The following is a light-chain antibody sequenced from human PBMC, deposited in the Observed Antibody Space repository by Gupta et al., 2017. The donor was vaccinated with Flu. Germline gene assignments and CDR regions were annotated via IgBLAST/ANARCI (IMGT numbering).Light chain of an antibody. CDR2: GVS. Sequence: EIVMTKSPATLSVSTGESATLSCRASQSVGSFLAWYQQKPGQAPKLLIYGVSVRATGVPARFSGSGSGAEFTLTISSLQSEDFAVYFCQQHNAWPLTFGGGTKVEIK. V-gene: IGKV3-15*01. CDR1: QSVGSF. CDR3: QQHNAWPLT. J-gene: IGKJ4*01.